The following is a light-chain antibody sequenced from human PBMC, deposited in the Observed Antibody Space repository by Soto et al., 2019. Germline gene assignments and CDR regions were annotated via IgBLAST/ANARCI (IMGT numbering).Light chain of an antibody. CDR1: QTITKF. CDR2: VTS. Sequence: DIQMTQSPSSLSASVGDRVTVTCRPSQTITKFLNWYQEKPGKAPKVLIYVTSNLQNGVPSRFSGSGSGTEFTLTINNLQPEDFATYYCQQTYSAPGTFGQGTRVEV. J-gene: IGKJ1*01. V-gene: IGKV1-39*01. CDR3: QQTYSAPGT.